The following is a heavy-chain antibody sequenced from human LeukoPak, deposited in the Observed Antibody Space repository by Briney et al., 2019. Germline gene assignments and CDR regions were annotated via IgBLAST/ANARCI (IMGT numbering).Heavy chain of an antibody. Sequence: PGRSLRLSCAASGFTFSNYGMHWVRQAPGKGLEWVAVISYDGNNKYYAASVKGRFTISRDNSKSTLYLQMNSLRAEDTAVYYCAKGSLSSSWSDYFDYWGQGTLVTVSS. D-gene: IGHD6-13*01. CDR1: GFTFSNYG. V-gene: IGHV3-30*18. CDR2: ISYDGNNK. J-gene: IGHJ4*02. CDR3: AKGSLSSSWSDYFDY.